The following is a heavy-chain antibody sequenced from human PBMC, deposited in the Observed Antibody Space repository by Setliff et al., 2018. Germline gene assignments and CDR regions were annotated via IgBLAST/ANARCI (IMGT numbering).Heavy chain of an antibody. CDR2: IRDKANRYTT. CDR1: GLTITNYY. V-gene: IGHV3-72*01. D-gene: IGHD3-10*01. CDR3: AKRRGAARGWDYFDY. J-gene: IGHJ4*02. Sequence: GGSLRLSCAASGLTITNYYMDWVRQAPGKGLEWVGRIRDKANRYTTEYAASVKGRFTISRPDSEISMYLQMNSLRAEDTAVYYCAKRRGAARGWDYFDYWGQGTLVTVSS.